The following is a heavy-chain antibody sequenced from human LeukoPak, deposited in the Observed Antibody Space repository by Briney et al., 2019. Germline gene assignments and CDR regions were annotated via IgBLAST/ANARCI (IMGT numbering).Heavy chain of an antibody. CDR2: INHSGST. D-gene: IGHD5-24*01. CDR3: ARVSWLQFDY. CDR1: GFTFSSYS. Sequence: GSLRLSCAASGFTFSSYSMNWVRQPPGKGLEWIGEINHSGSTNYNPSLKSRVAISVDTSKNQFSLKLSSVTAADTAVYYCARVSWLQFDYWGQGTLVTVSS. J-gene: IGHJ4*02. V-gene: IGHV4-34*01.